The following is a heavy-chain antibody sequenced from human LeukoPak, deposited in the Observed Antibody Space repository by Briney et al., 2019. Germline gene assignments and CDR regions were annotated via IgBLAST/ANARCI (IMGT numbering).Heavy chain of an antibody. D-gene: IGHD2-15*01. V-gene: IGHV3-72*01. J-gene: IGHJ3*02. Sequence: GGSLRLSCAASGFSFSRYDIHWVRQAPGKGLEWVGRTRNKANSYATEYAASVKGRFTISRDDSKNSLYLQMNSLKTEDTAVYYCTRIDCTGGTCHDAFDIWGQGTMVTVSS. CDR3: TRIDCTGGTCHDAFDI. CDR1: GFSFSRYD. CDR2: TRNKANSYAT.